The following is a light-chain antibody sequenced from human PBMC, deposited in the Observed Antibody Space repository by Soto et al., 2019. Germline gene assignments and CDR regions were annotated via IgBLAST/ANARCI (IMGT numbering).Light chain of an antibody. CDR2: GNS. Sequence: QSVLTQPPSVSGAPGQRVTISCTGSSSNIGAGYDVHWYQQLPGTAPNLLIYGNSNLPSGVPDRFSGSKSGTSASLAITGVLADDEADYYGQSYDSSLSGYVFGTGTKLTVL. CDR3: QSYDSSLSGYV. V-gene: IGLV1-40*01. J-gene: IGLJ1*01. CDR1: SSNIGAGYD.